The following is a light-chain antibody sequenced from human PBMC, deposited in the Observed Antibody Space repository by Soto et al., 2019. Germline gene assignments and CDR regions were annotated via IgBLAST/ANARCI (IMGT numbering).Light chain of an antibody. V-gene: IGKV3-15*01. CDR2: GAS. J-gene: IGKJ4*01. CDR1: QSVSSN. Sequence: EIVLTQSPGTLSLSPGERATLSCRASQSVSSNLAWYQQKPGQAPRLLIYGASTRATGIPDRFSGGGYGTEFTLTIRSLQSGDFAVYYCQQYNNWPLTFGGGTKVDI. CDR3: QQYNNWPLT.